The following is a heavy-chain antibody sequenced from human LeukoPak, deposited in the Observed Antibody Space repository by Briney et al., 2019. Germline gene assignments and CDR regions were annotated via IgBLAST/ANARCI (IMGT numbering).Heavy chain of an antibody. Sequence: GSLRHSCAASGFTFSSYSMNWVRQAPGKGLEWVSYISSSSSTIYYADSVKGRFTISRDNSKNTLYLQMNSLRAEDTAVYYCAKDPPYYYDSSGYVLWGQGTLVTVSS. J-gene: IGHJ4*02. CDR3: AKDPPYYYDSSGYVL. CDR1: GFTFSSYS. V-gene: IGHV3-48*01. CDR2: ISSSSSTI. D-gene: IGHD3-22*01.